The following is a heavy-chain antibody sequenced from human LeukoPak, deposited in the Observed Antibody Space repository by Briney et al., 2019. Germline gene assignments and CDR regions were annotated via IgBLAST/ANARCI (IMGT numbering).Heavy chain of an antibody. J-gene: IGHJ6*03. Sequence: SETLSLTCTVSGGSISSYYWSWIRHPPGKGLEWIGYIYTSGSTNYNPSLKSRVTISVDTSKNQSLKLSSVTAADTAVYYCARYDSSCYYSIPLVWYYMDVWGKGTTVTVSS. CDR2: IYTSGST. CDR1: GGSISSYY. CDR3: ARYDSSCYYSIPLVWYYMDV. V-gene: IGHV4-4*09. D-gene: IGHD3-22*01.